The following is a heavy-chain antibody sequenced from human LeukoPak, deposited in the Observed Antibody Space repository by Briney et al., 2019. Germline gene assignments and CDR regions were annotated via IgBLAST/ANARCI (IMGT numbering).Heavy chain of an antibody. D-gene: IGHD3-22*01. CDR2: IDTIGDG. CDR1: GFTFSAYE. CDR3: ARVRHFVDSSGFDS. J-gene: IGHJ4*02. Sequence: GGSLRLSCEASGFTFSAYEMHWVRQPPGKGLEWVSVIDTIGDGYYPDSMKGRFTISRDNAKNSLHLQIHSLSVEDTAVYYCARVRHFVDSSGFDSWGQGTLVTVSS. V-gene: IGHV3-13*01.